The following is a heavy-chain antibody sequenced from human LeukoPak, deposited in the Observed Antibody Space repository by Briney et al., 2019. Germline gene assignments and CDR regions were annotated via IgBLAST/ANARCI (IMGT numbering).Heavy chain of an antibody. V-gene: IGHV3-33*06. CDR2: IWYDEINT. J-gene: IGHJ4*02. D-gene: IGHD4-17*01. Sequence: PGTSLRLSCAASGFTFSSYGMHWVRQAPGKGLEWVALIWYDEINTYYADSVKGRFTISRDNSKNTLYLQMNSLRAEDTAVYYCAKEMTGHDYGYYYFDYWGQGTLVTVSS. CDR1: GFTFSSYG. CDR3: AKEMTGHDYGYYYFDY.